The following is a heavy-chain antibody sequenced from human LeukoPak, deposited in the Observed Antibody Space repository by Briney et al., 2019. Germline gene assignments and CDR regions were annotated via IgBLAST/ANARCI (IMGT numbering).Heavy chain of an antibody. J-gene: IGHJ4*02. CDR2: ISTYNGNT. CDR3: ARAPGGSSGYYYY. D-gene: IGHD3-22*01. CDR1: GYTFTNYG. V-gene: IGHV1-18*01. Sequence: GASVKVSCKASGYTFTNYGISWVRQAPGQGLEWMGWISTYNGNTNYAQKLQGRVTMTTDTSTNTGYMELRSLRSDDTAVYYCARAPGGSSGYYYYWGQGTLVTVSS.